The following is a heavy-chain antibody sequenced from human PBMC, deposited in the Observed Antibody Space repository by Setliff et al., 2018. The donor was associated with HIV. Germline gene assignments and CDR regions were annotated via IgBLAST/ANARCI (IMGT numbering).Heavy chain of an antibody. J-gene: IGHJ6*02. CDR2: INGDGSRT. D-gene: IGHD1-26*01. Sequence: GESLKISCAVSGFTFSNYWMHWVRQVPGRGLVWVSRINGDGSRTDYADSVKGRFTISRDNANNMFYLQMNSLRVDDTAMYYCTPDIGATQYYYGMDVWGRGTTVTVSS. V-gene: IGHV3-74*01. CDR3: TPDIGATQYYYGMDV. CDR1: GFTFSNYW.